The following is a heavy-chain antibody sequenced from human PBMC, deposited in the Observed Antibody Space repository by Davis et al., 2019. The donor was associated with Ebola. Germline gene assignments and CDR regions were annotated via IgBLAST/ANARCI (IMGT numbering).Heavy chain of an antibody. V-gene: IGHV5-51*01. D-gene: IGHD3-22*01. CDR3: ARGPRYYYDSSGKYYYYYGMDV. J-gene: IGHJ6*02. Sequence: GGSLRLSCKGSGYSFTSYWIGWVRQMPGKGLEWMGIIYPGDSDTRYSPSFQGQATISADKSISTAYLQWSSLKASDTAVYYCARGPRYYYDSSGKYYYYYGMDVWGQGTTVTVSS. CDR1: GYSFTSYW. CDR2: IYPGDSDT.